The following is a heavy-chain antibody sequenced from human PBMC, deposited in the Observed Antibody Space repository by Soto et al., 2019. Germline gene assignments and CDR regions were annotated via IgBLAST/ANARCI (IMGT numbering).Heavy chain of an antibody. V-gene: IGHV1-69*01. Sequence: QVQLVQSGAEVKKPGSSVKVSCKASGGTFQSYVFSWVRQAPGQGLEWMGGFIPLFGTPNYAQKFQGRVTITADESTSTVYMDMSSLTSEDSDVYYCARGLTVYSAFLHYYYAMDVWGQGTTVTVSS. CDR2: FIPLFGTP. CDR1: GGTFQSYV. J-gene: IGHJ6*02. D-gene: IGHD2-21*02. CDR3: ARGLTVYSAFLHYYYAMDV.